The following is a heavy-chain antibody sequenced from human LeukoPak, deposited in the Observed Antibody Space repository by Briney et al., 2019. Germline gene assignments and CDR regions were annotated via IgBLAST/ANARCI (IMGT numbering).Heavy chain of an antibody. J-gene: IGHJ6*03. CDR3: AKDGQWLVSYYYYLAG. CDR1: GFTFSSYG. Sequence: GGSVRLSCAASGFTFSSYGMHWVRQAPGKGLEGVADISYDGSNKYYADYVRGRFTISRDNSKNTLYLQMNSLRAEDTAVYYCAKDGQWLVSYYYYLAGWGKGSTVSVCS. D-gene: IGHD6-19*01. V-gene: IGHV3-30*18. CDR2: ISYDGSNK.